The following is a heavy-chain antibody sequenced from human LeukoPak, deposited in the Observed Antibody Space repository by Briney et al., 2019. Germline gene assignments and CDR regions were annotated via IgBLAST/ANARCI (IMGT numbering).Heavy chain of an antibody. CDR1: AFTFSTYR. Sequence: GGTLTLSSAASAFTFSTYRMSWVRHAPGKGLEWVANTKQDGSEKYYVDPVKVRFTISRDNAKNSLYLQMNRLRAEDTAVYYCARGIDILTGYYNLAEYFQHWGQGTLVTVSS. CDR2: TKQDGSEK. CDR3: ARGIDILTGYYNLAEYFQH. D-gene: IGHD3-9*01. V-gene: IGHV3-7*03. J-gene: IGHJ1*01.